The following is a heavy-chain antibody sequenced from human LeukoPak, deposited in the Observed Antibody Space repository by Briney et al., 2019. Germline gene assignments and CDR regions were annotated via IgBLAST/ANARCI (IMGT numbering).Heavy chain of an antibody. D-gene: IGHD3-9*01. V-gene: IGHV2-5*01. J-gene: IGHJ4*02. CDR1: EFALRTTGLG. CDR2: IYFNDDK. CDR3: AHSPYDILTNYGPRGYFDY. Sequence: ESGPTLLKPTHTLTLTCTFFEFALRTTGLGVGWIRQPPAKAREWLALIYFNDDKRHTPYLKSRITISKATSKNPVVLTTTHMDPVDTDTYYCAHSPYDILTNYGPRGYFDYWGQGTLVTVSS.